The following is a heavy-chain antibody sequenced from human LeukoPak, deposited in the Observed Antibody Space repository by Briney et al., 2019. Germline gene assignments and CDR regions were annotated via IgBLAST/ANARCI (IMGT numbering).Heavy chain of an antibody. D-gene: IGHD3-22*01. J-gene: IGHJ3*02. CDR3: ARDRAYYYDSSGYHGAFDI. CDR1: GGSISSYY. V-gene: IGHV4-4*07. Sequence: SETLSLTCTVSGGSISSYYWSWIRQPAGKGLEWIGRIYTSGSTNYNPSLKSRVAISLDTSKNVFSLKLSSVTAADTAVYYCARDRAYYYDSSGYHGAFDIWGQGTLVTVSS. CDR2: IYTSGST.